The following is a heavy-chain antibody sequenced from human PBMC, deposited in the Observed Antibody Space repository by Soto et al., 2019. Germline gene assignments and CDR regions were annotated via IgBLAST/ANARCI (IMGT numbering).Heavy chain of an antibody. D-gene: IGHD3-16*01. CDR3: VKRGWGKWYFDY. V-gene: IGHV3-23*01. Sequence: EVQLLESGGGLVQPGGSLRLSCAASGFTFSSYAMSWVRQAPGKGLEWVSVISGSDGSTYYADSVKGRFTISRDNSKNTLYLQMNSLRAEDTAVYYCVKRGWGKWYFDYWGQGTLVTVSS. J-gene: IGHJ4*02. CDR1: GFTFSSYA. CDR2: ISGSDGST.